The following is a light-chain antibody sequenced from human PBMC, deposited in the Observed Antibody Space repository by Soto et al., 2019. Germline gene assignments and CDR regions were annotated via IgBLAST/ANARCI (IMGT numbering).Light chain of an antibody. J-gene: IGLJ2*01. CDR1: SSDVGGYSY. Sequence: QSALTQPASVSGSPGQSITISCTGTSSDVGGYSYVSWYQQHPGKAPKLMIYDVSNRPSGVSNRFSGSKSGNTASLTISGRQAEDDADYYCSSYTSSSTLVFGGGTKLTVL. CDR2: DVS. CDR3: SSYTSSSTLV. V-gene: IGLV2-14*01.